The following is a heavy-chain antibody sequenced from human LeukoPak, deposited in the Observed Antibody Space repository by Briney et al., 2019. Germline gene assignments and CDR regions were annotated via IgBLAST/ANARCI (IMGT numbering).Heavy chain of an antibody. V-gene: IGHV3-11*04. D-gene: IGHD2-15*01. J-gene: IGHJ4*02. Sequence: LSLTCAVYGGSFSGYYWSWIRQPPGKGLEWVSYISSSGSTIYYADSVKGRFTISRDNAKNSLYLQMNSLRAEDTAVYYCARRYCSGGSCYSDYWGQGTLVTVSS. CDR2: ISSSGSTI. CDR3: ARRYCSGGSCYSDY. CDR1: GGSFSGYY.